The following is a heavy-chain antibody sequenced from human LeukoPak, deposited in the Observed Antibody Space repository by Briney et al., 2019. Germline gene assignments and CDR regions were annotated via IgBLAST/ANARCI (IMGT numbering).Heavy chain of an antibody. CDR3: AKGRDYDFWSGFPDAFGI. D-gene: IGHD3-3*01. CDR1: GFTFSSYG. Sequence: GGSLRLSCAASGFTFSSYGMHWVRQAPGKGLEWVAFIRYDGSNKYYADSVKGRFTISRDNSKNTLYLQMNSLRAEDTAVYYCAKGRDYDFWSGFPDAFGIWGQGTMVTVSS. J-gene: IGHJ3*02. CDR2: IRYDGSNK. V-gene: IGHV3-30*02.